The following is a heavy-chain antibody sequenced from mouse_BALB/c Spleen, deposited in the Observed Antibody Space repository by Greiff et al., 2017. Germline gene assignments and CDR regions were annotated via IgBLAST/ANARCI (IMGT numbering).Heavy chain of an antibody. J-gene: IGHJ3*01. CDR3: ARGDVGAY. CDR1: GYTFTDYA. D-gene: IGHD3-3*01. V-gene: IGHV1S137*01. Sequence: VQRVESGAELVRPGVSVKISCKGSGYTFTDYAMHWVKQSHAKSLEWIGVISTYYGDASYNQKFKGKATMTVDKSSSTAYMELARLTSEDSAIYYCARGDVGAYWGQGTLVTVSA. CDR2: ISTYYGDA.